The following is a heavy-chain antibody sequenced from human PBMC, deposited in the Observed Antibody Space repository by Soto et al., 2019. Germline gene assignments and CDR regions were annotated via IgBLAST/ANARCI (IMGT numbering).Heavy chain of an antibody. J-gene: IGHJ4*02. D-gene: IGHD3-22*01. Sequence: QVQLVESGGGVVQPGRSLRLSCAASGFTFSSYAMHWVRQAPGKGLEWVAVISYGGSNKYYADSVKGRFTIYRDNSKNTLYLQMNSLRAEDTAVYYCARDLYDSSGYPDYWGQGTLVTVSS. V-gene: IGHV3-30-3*01. CDR3: ARDLYDSSGYPDY. CDR2: ISYGGSNK. CDR1: GFTFSSYA.